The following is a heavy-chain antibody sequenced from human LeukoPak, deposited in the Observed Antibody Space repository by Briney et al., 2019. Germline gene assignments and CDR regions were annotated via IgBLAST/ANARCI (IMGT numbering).Heavy chain of an antibody. J-gene: IGHJ4*02. CDR1: GFTFRNYG. Sequence: GGSLRLSCAASGFTFRNYGMHWVRQAPGKGLEWVTVITYDGKNQYYADSVKGRFTISRDNSKNTLYLQMNSLRAEDTAVYYCAKEKQSGGTPFDYWGQGSLVTVSS. CDR2: ITYDGKNQ. V-gene: IGHV3-30*18. D-gene: IGHD1-26*01. CDR3: AKEKQSGGTPFDY.